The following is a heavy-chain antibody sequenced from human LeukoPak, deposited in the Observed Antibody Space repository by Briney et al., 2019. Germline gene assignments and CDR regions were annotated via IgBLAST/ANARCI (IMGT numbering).Heavy chain of an antibody. CDR2: MNPNSGNT. V-gene: IGHV1-8*03. J-gene: IGHJ6*03. CDR1: GYTFTSYG. Sequence: ASVKVSCKASGYTFTSYGINWVRQATGQGLEWMGWMNPNSGNTGYAQKFQGRVTITRNTSISTAYMELSSLRSEDTAVYYCARDGSINDYSNIYYYYYMDVWGKGTTVTVSS. D-gene: IGHD4-11*01. CDR3: ARDGSINDYSNIYYYYYMDV.